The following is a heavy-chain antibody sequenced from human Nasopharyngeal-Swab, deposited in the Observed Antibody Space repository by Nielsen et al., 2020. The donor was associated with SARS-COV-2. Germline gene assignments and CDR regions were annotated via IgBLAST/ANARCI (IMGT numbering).Heavy chain of an antibody. CDR1: GFTFSNYA. V-gene: IGHV3-23*01. D-gene: IGHD2-2*03. J-gene: IGHJ4*02. Sequence: GESLKISCAVSGFTFSNYAMNWVRQAPGKGLEWVSVITASGGNTYYADSVKGRFTISRDNSRNTLYLQMNSLRAEDTAVYYCARANQIGYCTSATCYDFEYWGQGTLVAVSS. CDR3: ARANQIGYCTSATCYDFEY. CDR2: ITASGGNT.